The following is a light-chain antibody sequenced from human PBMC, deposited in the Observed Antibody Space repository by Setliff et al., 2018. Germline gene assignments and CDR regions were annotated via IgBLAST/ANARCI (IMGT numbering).Light chain of an antibody. Sequence: QSALTQPASVSASPGQSISISCSGTRSDVGAYDYVSWYQQHPGKAPKVLIYEVTNRPSGVSDRFSGSKSGNTASLSISGLQAEDEADYYCSSYPGSDTIVFGTGTKVTVL. J-gene: IGLJ1*01. V-gene: IGLV2-14*03. CDR1: RSDVGAYDY. CDR2: EVT. CDR3: SSYPGSDTIV.